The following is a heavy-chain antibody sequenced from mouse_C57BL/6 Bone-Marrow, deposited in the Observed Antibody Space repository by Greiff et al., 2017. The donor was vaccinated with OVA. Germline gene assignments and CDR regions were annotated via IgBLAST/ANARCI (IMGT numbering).Heavy chain of an antibody. Sequence: QVQLQQPGAELVKPGASVKMSCKASGYTFTSYWITWVKQRPGQGLEWIGDIYPGSGSTNYNEKFKSKATLTVDTSSSTAYMQLSSLTSEDSAVYDCAREDDGYRAWFAYWGQGTLVTVSA. J-gene: IGHJ3*01. CDR2: IYPGSGST. CDR3: AREDDGYRAWFAY. CDR1: GYTFTSYW. D-gene: IGHD2-3*01. V-gene: IGHV1-55*01.